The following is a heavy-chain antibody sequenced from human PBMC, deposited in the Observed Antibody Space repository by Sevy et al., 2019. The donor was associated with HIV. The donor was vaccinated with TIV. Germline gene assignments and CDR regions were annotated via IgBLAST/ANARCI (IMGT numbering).Heavy chain of an antibody. J-gene: IGHJ4*02. D-gene: IGHD4-17*01. CDR1: GGSISSGLYS. Sequence: SETLSLTCAVSGGSISSGLYSWNWIRQPPGKGLEWIGYIYHTGPTCYNPSLKSRVTISVDTSKNQFSLRLNSVTAADTAVYYCARDSGDYPYYFDHWGQGTLVTVSS. CDR2: IYHTGPT. V-gene: IGHV4-30-2*01. CDR3: ARDSGDYPYYFDH.